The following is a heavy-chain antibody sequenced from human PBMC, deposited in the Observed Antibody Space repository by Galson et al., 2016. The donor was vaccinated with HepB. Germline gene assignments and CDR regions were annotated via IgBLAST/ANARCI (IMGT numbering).Heavy chain of an antibody. CDR2: INPSDSDT. J-gene: IGHJ4*02. Sequence: QSGAEVKKPGESLKISCKGSGYSFTTYWIGWVRQMPGKGLEWMGIINPSDSDTRYSPSFPGQVTISADKSIHTAYLQWSSLKASDTAMYYCASLGYDYLWGNFRYTEFDNWGQGTLVIVSS. D-gene: IGHD3-16*02. CDR1: GYSFTTYW. V-gene: IGHV5-51*01. CDR3: ASLGYDYLWGNFRYTEFDN.